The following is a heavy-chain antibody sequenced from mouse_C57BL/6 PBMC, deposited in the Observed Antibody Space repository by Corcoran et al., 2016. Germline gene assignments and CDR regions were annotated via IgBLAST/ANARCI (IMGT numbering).Heavy chain of an antibody. CDR3: AREGYDCLLDY. Sequence: EVQLQQSGPELVKPGASVKISCKASGYTFTDYYMNWVKQSHGKSLEWIGDINPNNGGTSYNQKFKGKATLTVDKSSSTAYMELRSLTSEDSAVYYCAREGYDCLLDYWGQGTTLTVSS. CDR1: GYTFTDYY. CDR2: INPNNGGT. V-gene: IGHV1-26*01. D-gene: IGHD2-4*01. J-gene: IGHJ2*01.